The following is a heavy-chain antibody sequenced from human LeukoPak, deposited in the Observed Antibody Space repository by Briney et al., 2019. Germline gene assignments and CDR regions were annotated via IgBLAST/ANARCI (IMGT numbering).Heavy chain of an antibody. V-gene: IGHV3-21*01. Sequence: GSLRLSCAASGFTFRSYWMSWVRQAPRKGLEWVSSISSSSSYIYYADSVKGRFTISRDNAKNSLYLQMNSLRAEDTAVYYCARDRTAISHYYYYYGMDVWGQGTTVTVSS. CDR2: ISSSSSYI. D-gene: IGHD2-21*01. CDR3: ARDRTAISHYYYYYGMDV. CDR1: GFTFRSYW. J-gene: IGHJ6*02.